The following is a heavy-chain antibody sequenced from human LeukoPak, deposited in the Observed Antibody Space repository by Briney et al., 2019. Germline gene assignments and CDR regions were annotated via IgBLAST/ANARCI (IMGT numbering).Heavy chain of an antibody. Sequence: PGRSLRLSCAASGFTFSSYGMHWVRQAPGKGLEWVAVISYDGSNKYYADSVKGRFTISRDNSKYTLYLQMNSLRAEDTAVYYCAKDRIVKVAGAFDIWGQGTMVTVSS. CDR2: ISYDGSNK. V-gene: IGHV3-30*18. D-gene: IGHD2-15*01. CDR3: AKDRIVKVAGAFDI. CDR1: GFTFSSYG. J-gene: IGHJ3*02.